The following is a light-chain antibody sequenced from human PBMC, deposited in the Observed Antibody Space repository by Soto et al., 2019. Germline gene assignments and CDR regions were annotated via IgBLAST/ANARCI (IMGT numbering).Light chain of an antibody. Sequence: EIVLTQSPGTLSLSPGERATLSCRSSQSVSSNYLAWYQQKPGQAPRLLIYDASSRATGIPDRFSGSGSGTDFTLTISSLEPEDFAVSYCQQYGSSPSTFGQGTKVEIK. CDR2: DAS. J-gene: IGKJ1*01. CDR3: QQYGSSPST. V-gene: IGKV3-20*01. CDR1: QSVSSNY.